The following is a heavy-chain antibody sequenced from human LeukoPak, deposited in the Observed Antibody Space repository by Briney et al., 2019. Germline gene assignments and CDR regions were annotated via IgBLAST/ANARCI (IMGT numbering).Heavy chain of an antibody. CDR1: GYTLTELS. V-gene: IGHV1-24*01. Sequence: GASVKVSCKVSGYTLTELSMHWVRQAPGKGLEWMGGFDPEGGETIYAQKFQGRVTMTEDTSTDTAYMELSSLRSEDTAVYYCATAPIVVPAAMSLDYYYYMDVLGKGTTVTVSS. D-gene: IGHD2-2*01. CDR2: FDPEGGET. CDR3: ATAPIVVPAAMSLDYYYYMDV. J-gene: IGHJ6*03.